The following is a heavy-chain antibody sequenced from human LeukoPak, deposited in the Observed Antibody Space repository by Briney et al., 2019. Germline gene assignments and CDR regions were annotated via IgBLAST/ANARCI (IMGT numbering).Heavy chain of an antibody. CDR2: ISSSSDTI. CDR3: ARDGRTGWYVDY. CDR1: GFTFSSYS. J-gene: IGHJ4*02. V-gene: IGHV3-48*04. D-gene: IGHD6-19*01. Sequence: GGSLRLSCAVSGFTFSSYSMNWVRQAPGKGLEWVSYISSSSDTIYYADSVKGRFTISRDNAKNSLYLQMNSLRAEDTAFYFCARDGRTGWYVDYWGQGTLVTVSS.